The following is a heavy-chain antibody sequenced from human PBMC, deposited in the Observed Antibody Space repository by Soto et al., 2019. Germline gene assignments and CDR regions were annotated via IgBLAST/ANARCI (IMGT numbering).Heavy chain of an antibody. CDR1: GGSISSYY. V-gene: IGHV4-59*01. Sequence: SETLSLTCTVSGGSISSYYWSWIRQPPGKGLEWIGYIYYSGSTNYNPSLKSRVTISVDTSKNQFSLKLSSVTAADTAVYYCARCIRGYDYVWGSYRYDAFDIWGQGTMVTVS. CDR3: ARCIRGYDYVWGSYRYDAFDI. CDR2: IYYSGST. J-gene: IGHJ3*02. D-gene: IGHD3-16*02.